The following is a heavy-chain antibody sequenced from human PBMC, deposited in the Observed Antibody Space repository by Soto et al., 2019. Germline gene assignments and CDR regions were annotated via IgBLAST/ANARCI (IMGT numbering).Heavy chain of an antibody. Sequence: EVQLVESGGGLVQPGGSLRLSCTASGFTFSNYWMHWVRQPPGKGLVWVSRINSDGSSTTYADSVKGRFTISRDNAKNTLYLQMDSLRAEDTAVYYCARVETRNSISCYSVFESWGQGTLVTVSS. CDR1: GFTFSNYW. J-gene: IGHJ4*02. V-gene: IGHV3-74*03. CDR2: INSDGSST. CDR3: ARVETRNSISCYSVFES. D-gene: IGHD2-2*01.